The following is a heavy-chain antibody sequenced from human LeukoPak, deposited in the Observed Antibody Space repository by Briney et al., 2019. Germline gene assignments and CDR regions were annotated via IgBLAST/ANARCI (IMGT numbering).Heavy chain of an antibody. D-gene: IGHD3-22*01. V-gene: IGHV1-8*02. CDR1: RGTFGSYT. CDR3: ARAHSIVVVTPGY. Sequence: ASVKVSCKASRGTFGSYTISWVRQAPGQGLEWMGWMNPNSGNTGYAQKFQGRVTMTRNTSISTAYMELSSLRSEDTAVYYCARAHSIVVVTPGYWGQGTLVTVSS. CDR2: MNPNSGNT. J-gene: IGHJ4*02.